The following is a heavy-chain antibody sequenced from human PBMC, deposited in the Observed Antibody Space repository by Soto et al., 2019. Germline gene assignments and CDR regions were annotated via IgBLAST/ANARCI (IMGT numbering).Heavy chain of an antibody. Sequence: QVQLVQSGAEVKKPGASVKISCKASGYTFSEYAIHWVRQVPGQRPEWMGWINGGNGNTKYSQKFQGRVTITRDTSARTAYMELSSLTSEDRAVYFCAKDGPLYCSGGNCYHNYFDFWGQGTLVTVSS. CDR3: AKDGPLYCSGGNCYHNYFDF. J-gene: IGHJ4*02. CDR2: INGGNGNT. CDR1: GYTFSEYA. D-gene: IGHD2-15*01. V-gene: IGHV1-3*01.